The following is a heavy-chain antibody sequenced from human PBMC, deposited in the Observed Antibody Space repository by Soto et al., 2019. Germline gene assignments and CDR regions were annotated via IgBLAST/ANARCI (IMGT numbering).Heavy chain of an antibody. CDR1: GFTFSDHY. CDR3: ARGVGTGGLDY. J-gene: IGHJ4*02. D-gene: IGHD3-9*01. V-gene: IGHV3-72*01. Sequence: GGSLRLSCAASGFTFSDHYMDWVRQAPGKGLEWVGRTRNKANSYTTEYAASVKGRFTISRDDSKNSLYLQMNSLKTEDTAVYYCARGVGTGGLDYWGQGTLVTVSA. CDR2: TRNKANSYTT.